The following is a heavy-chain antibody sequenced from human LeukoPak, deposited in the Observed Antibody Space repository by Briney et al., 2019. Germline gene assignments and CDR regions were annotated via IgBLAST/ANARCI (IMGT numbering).Heavy chain of an antibody. CDR1: GGTFSSYA. CDR3: ASNPPRTGDFNY. V-gene: IGHV1-8*02. CDR2: MSPNNGNT. D-gene: IGHD7-27*01. J-gene: IGHJ4*02. Sequence: ASGKVSCKASGGTFSSYAINWVRQATGQGLEWMGWMSPNNGNTGYAQKFQGRVTMTRDTSINTAYMELSSLRSEDTAVYYCASNPPRTGDFNYWGQGALVTVSS.